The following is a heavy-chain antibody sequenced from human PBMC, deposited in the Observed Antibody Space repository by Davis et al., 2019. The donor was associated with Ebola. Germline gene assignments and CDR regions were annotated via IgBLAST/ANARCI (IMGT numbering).Heavy chain of an antibody. V-gene: IGHV3-30*03. J-gene: IGHJ6*04. Sequence: GESLKISCAASEFTFSNYDMHWVRQAPGKGLEWVALISNDGTNKYYADSVKGRFTISRDNSKNTLYLQMNSLRAEDTAVYYCARDGFPYGMDVWGKGTTVTVSS. D-gene: IGHD3-10*01. CDR3: ARDGFPYGMDV. CDR1: EFTFSNYD. CDR2: ISNDGTNK.